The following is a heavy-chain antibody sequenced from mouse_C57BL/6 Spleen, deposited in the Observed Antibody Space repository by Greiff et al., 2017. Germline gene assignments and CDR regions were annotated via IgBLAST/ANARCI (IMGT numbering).Heavy chain of an antibody. D-gene: IGHD1-1*01. CDR3: ARGGSTVVATYYAMDY. CDR1: GYTFTSYW. CDR2: INPSNGGT. Sequence: QVQLQQPGTELVKPGASVKLSCKASGYTFTSYWMHWVKQRPGQGLEWIGNINPSNGGTNYNEKFKSKATLTVDNSSSTAYMQLSSLTSEDSAVYYCARGGSTVVATYYAMDYWGQGTSVTVSS. V-gene: IGHV1-53*01. J-gene: IGHJ4*01.